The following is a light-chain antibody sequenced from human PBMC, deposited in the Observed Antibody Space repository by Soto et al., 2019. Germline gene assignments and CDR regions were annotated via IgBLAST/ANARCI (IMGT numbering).Light chain of an antibody. J-gene: IGLJ1*01. CDR1: SSDVGGYKY. Sequence: QSALTQPASMSGSPGQSITISCTGTSSDVGGYKYVSWYQQHPGKAPKLMIYEVSNRPSGVSNSFSGSKSGKTDSLTISGLQAGDEADYFWSAYGSTRTRYVFGPGTKLTVL. CDR2: EVS. V-gene: IGLV2-14*01. CDR3: SAYGSTRTRYV.